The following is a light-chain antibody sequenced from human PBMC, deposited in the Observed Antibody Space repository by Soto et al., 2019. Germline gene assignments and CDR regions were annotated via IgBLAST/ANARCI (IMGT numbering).Light chain of an antibody. CDR1: SSDIGTYDY. V-gene: IGLV2-14*03. J-gene: IGLJ3*02. CDR2: DVS. CDR3: MSYTTTTSWV. Sequence: QSALTQPATVSGSPGQSITISCTGTSSDIGTYDYVSWYQHHPDKAPKVMIYDVSKRPSGLSNRFSGSKSGNMASLTISGLQAEDEADYYCMSYTTTTSWVFGGGTKLTVL.